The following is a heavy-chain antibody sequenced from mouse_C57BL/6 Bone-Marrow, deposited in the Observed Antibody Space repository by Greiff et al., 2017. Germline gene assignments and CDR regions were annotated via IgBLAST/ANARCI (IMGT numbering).Heavy chain of an antibody. CDR3: ARTDYGSSYAMDY. Sequence: LEESGAELAKPGASVKLSCKASGYTFTSYWMHWVKQRPGQGLEWIGYINPSSGYTKYNQKFKDKATLTADKSSSTAYMQLSSLTYEDSAVYYCARTDYGSSYAMDYWGQGTSVTVSS. V-gene: IGHV1-7*01. CDR2: INPSSGYT. D-gene: IGHD1-1*01. CDR1: GYTFTSYW. J-gene: IGHJ4*01.